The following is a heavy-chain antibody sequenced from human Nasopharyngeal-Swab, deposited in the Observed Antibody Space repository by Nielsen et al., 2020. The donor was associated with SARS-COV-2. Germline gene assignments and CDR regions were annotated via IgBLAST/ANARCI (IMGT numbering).Heavy chain of an antibody. Sequence: GGSLRLSCAASGVTFSAYWMFWVRQVPGKGLVWVSRINNDGSSSNHAESVKGRFTISRDNAKNPLYLQMNSLRAADTATYYCARGGFQHAMDVWGQGTPVTVSS. CDR1: GVTFSAYW. D-gene: IGHD2-2*01. J-gene: IGHJ6*01. CDR3: ARGGFQHAMDV. CDR2: INNDGSSS. V-gene: IGHV3-74*01.